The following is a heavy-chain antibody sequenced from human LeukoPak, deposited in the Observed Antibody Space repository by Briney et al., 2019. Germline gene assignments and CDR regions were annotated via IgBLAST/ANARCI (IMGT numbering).Heavy chain of an antibody. CDR1: GFIFSNHP. Sequence: PGGSLRLSCAASGFIFSNHPLHWVRQAPGRGLEWVAVVSSAGTDEYYANPVKGRFTISRDNAKNSLYLQMNSLRAEDTAVYYCARSWLVYYWYYGLDVWGQGTTVTVSS. CDR3: ARSWLVYYWYYGLDV. D-gene: IGHD5/OR15-5a*01. CDR2: VSSAGTDE. V-gene: IGHV3-30*07. J-gene: IGHJ6*02.